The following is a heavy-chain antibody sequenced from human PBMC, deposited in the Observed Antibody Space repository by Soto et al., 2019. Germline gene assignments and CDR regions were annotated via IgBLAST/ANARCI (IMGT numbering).Heavy chain of an antibody. D-gene: IGHD1-1*01. V-gene: IGHV3-53*01. CDR1: GFTVSGKKY. Sequence: LRLSCAAFGFTVSGKKYVAWVRQALGQGLEWVSALYDLDGTYYADSVKGRFTTSSDSSRTTVYLQMNSLRPDDTAVYSCATWHLQEHAYDIWGQGTMVTVSS. J-gene: IGHJ3*02. CDR2: LYDLDGT. CDR3: ATWHLQEHAYDI.